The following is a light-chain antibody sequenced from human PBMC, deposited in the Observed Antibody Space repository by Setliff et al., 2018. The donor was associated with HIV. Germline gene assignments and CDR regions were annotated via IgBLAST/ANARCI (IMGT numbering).Light chain of an antibody. J-gene: IGLJ1*01. CDR2: EVT. Sequence: QSVLTQPASVSGSPGQSITISCTGTSSDVGSYNFVSWFQQLPGKAPKLMIYEVTKRPSEVSNRFSGSKSGNTASLTISGLQAEDEADYYCSSYTSNNSGVFGTGTQLTVL. CDR1: SSDVGSYNF. V-gene: IGLV2-14*02. CDR3: SSYTSNNSGV.